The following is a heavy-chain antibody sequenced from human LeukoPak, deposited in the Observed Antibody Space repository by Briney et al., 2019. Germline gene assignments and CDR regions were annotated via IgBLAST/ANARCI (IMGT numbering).Heavy chain of an antibody. CDR3: ARANYYGSGSYSLFDP. J-gene: IGHJ5*02. Sequence: PGGSLRLSCAASGFTFSSYSMNWVRQAPGKGLEWVSSISSSSSYIYYADSVKGRFTISRDNAKNSLYLQMNSLRAEDTTVYYCARANYYGSGSYSLFDPWGQGTLVTVSS. CDR2: ISSSSSYI. CDR1: GFTFSSYS. D-gene: IGHD3-10*01. V-gene: IGHV3-21*01.